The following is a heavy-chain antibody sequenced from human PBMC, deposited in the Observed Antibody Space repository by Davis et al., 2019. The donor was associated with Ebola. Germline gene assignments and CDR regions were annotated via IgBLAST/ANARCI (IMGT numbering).Heavy chain of an antibody. V-gene: IGHV3-33*08. CDR3: ARGALALDY. Sequence: GESLKISCAASGFTFSSYAMHWVRQAPGKGLEWVAVIWYDGSNKYYADSVKGRFTISRDNSKNTLYLQMNSLRAEDTAVYYCARGALALDYWGQGTLVTVSS. CDR2: IWYDGSNK. CDR1: GFTFSSYA. J-gene: IGHJ4*02.